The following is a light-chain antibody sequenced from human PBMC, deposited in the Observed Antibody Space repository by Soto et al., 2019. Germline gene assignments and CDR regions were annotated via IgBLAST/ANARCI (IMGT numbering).Light chain of an antibody. CDR3: GAWDDSLSAGV. CDR1: NSNIGNNY. V-gene: IGLV1-51*02. Sequence: QSVLTQPPSVSAAPGQRVTVSCSGSNSNIGNNYVSWYHHLPGAAPKLLIYENNQRPSGIPDRFSGAKSGTSATLGITGLQTGDEGHYYCGAWDDSLSAGVFGGGTQLTVL. CDR2: ENN. J-gene: IGLJ3*02.